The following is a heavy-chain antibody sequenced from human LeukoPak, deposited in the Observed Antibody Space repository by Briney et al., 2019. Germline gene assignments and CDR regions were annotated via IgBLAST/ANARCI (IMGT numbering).Heavy chain of an antibody. CDR2: ISYDGSNK. V-gene: IGHV3-30*18. CDR3: AKGEGYYDSSGSIDY. CDR1: GFTFSSYG. D-gene: IGHD3-22*01. J-gene: IGHJ4*02. Sequence: GGSLRLSCAASGFTFSSYGMHWVRQAPGKGLEWMAVISYDGSNKYYADSVKGRFTISRDNSKNTLYLQMNSLRAEDTAVYYCAKGEGYYDSSGSIDYWGQGTLVTVSS.